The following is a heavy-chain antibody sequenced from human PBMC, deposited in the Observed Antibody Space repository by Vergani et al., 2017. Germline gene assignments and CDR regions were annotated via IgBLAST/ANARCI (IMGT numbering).Heavy chain of an antibody. CDR2: ISHSGSA. J-gene: IGHJ2*01. Sequence: QVLLQQWGAGLLKPSETLSLTSAVYGGSFSGHIWNWIRQSPGKGLEWIGEISHSGSANYNPSLKSRVTISVDTSKKQFSLKMNSVTAADTAVYYCVRSTMRSFGNWYFDLWGRGTLVTVSS. V-gene: IGHV4-34*02. D-gene: IGHD2/OR15-2a*01. CDR1: GGSFSGHI. CDR3: VRSTMRSFGNWYFDL.